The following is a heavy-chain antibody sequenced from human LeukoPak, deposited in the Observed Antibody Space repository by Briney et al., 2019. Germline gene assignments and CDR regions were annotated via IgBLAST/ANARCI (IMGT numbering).Heavy chain of an antibody. CDR1: GYTFSDYY. D-gene: IGHD2-2*02. Sequence: ASVKVSCKASGYTFSDYYIHWVRQAPGQRLEWMGWINPNSGGTNYEQKFQGRVTMTRDTSISTAYMELSRLRSDDTAVYHCARERVPDAIVPYWGQGTLVTVSS. CDR2: INPNSGGT. V-gene: IGHV1-2*02. CDR3: ARERVPDAIVPY. J-gene: IGHJ4*02.